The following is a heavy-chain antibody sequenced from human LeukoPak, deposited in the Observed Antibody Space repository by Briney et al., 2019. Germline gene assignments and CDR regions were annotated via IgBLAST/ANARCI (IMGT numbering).Heavy chain of an antibody. V-gene: IGHV3-30*18. Sequence: PGGSLRLSCAASGFTFSSYGMHWVRQAPGKGLEWVAVISYDGSNKYYADSVKGRFTISRDNSKNTLYLQMNSLRAEDTAVYYCAKDIYYYDSSGYYSPGYWGQGTLVTVSS. CDR2: ISYDGSNK. D-gene: IGHD3-22*01. CDR1: GFTFSSYG. CDR3: AKDIYYYDSSGYYSPGY. J-gene: IGHJ4*02.